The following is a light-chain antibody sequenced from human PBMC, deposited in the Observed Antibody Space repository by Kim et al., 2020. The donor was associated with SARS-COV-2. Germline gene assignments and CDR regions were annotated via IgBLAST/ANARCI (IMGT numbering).Light chain of an antibody. CDR1: QSVSSNY. J-gene: IGKJ2*01. CDR3: QQYGSSPYT. Sequence: WSPGERATLSCRASQSVSSNYFAWYQQKPGQAPRLLVYGASTRPAGIPDRFTGSGSGTDFTLTINRLEPEDFAVYYCQQYGSSPYTFGQGTKLEIK. CDR2: GAS. V-gene: IGKV3-20*01.